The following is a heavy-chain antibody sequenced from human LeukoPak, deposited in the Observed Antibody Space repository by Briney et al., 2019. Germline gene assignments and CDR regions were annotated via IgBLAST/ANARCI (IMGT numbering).Heavy chain of an antibody. Sequence: SETLSLTCTVSGGSISSSSYYWGWIRQPPGKGLEWIGTISYSGSTYYNPSLKSRVTISVDASKNQFSLKLSSLTAADTAVYYCARTAEYCSGGSCYVHYYYMDVWGKGTTVTVSS. D-gene: IGHD2-15*01. CDR3: ARTAEYCSGGSCYVHYYYMDV. CDR1: GGSISSSSYY. J-gene: IGHJ6*03. V-gene: IGHV4-39*07. CDR2: ISYSGST.